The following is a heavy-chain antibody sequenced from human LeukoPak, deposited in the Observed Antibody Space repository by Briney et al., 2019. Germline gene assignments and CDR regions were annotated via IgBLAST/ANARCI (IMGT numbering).Heavy chain of an antibody. D-gene: IGHD3-3*01. CDR1: GGSISSYY. J-gene: IGHJ4*02. Sequence: SETLSLTCTVSGGSISSYYWSWIRQPPEKGLEWIGYIYYSGSTNYNPSLKSRVTISVDTSKNQFSLKLSSVTAADTAVYYCARGVTIFGVVIRYFDYWGQGTLVTVSS. V-gene: IGHV4-59*01. CDR3: ARGVTIFGVVIRYFDY. CDR2: IYYSGST.